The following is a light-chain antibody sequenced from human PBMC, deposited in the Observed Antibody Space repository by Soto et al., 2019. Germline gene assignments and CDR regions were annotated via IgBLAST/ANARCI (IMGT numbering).Light chain of an antibody. CDR2: AAS. Sequence: EIVLTQSPATLSLSPGDRATLSCRASQSVTSSLAWFQQKPGQAPRLLIYAASNRATGIPARFSGSGSRTDFTLTITSLEPEDFAVYYCQQRSNWPFTFGPG. CDR1: QSVTSS. V-gene: IGKV3-11*01. J-gene: IGKJ3*01. CDR3: QQRSNWPFT.